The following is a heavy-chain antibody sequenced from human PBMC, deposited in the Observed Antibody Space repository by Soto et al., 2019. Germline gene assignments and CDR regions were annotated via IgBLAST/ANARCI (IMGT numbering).Heavy chain of an antibody. D-gene: IGHD3-10*01. Sequence: ESGGGLVQPGGSLRLSCAASGFTFGNYWMSWVRQAPGKGLEWLANINTDGSGQYYVDSVKGRFTISRDNAERSLSLEMNSLRVEDTAVYYCASGGVAYSESEWWGQGTLVTVSS. CDR3: ASGGVAYSESEW. J-gene: IGHJ4*02. CDR2: INTDGSGQ. CDR1: GFTFGNYW. V-gene: IGHV3-7*01.